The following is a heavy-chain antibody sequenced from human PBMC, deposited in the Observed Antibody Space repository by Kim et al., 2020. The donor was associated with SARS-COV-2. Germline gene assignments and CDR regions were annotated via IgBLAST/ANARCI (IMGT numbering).Heavy chain of an antibody. Sequence: GGSLRLSCAASGFTFSDYYMSWIRQAPGKGLEWVSYISSSGSTIYYADSVKGRFTISRDNAKNSLYLQMNSLRAEDTAVYYCARGFSTMVRGVIIAYYYGMDVWGQGTTVTVSS. V-gene: IGHV3-11*01. D-gene: IGHD3-10*01. J-gene: IGHJ6*02. CDR2: ISSSGSTI. CDR1: GFTFSDYY. CDR3: ARGFSTMVRGVIIAYYYGMDV.